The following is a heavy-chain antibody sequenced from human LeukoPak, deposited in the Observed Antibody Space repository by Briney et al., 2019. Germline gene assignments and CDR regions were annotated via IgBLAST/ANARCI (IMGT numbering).Heavy chain of an antibody. Sequence: PGGSLRLSCAASGFTFSSYWMSWVRQAPGKGLERVANIKQDGSEKYYVDSVKGRFTISRDNAKNSLYLQMNSLRAEDTAVYYCARDGIAAAGGTNWFDPWGQGTLVTVSS. CDR3: ARDGIAAAGGTNWFDP. J-gene: IGHJ5*02. CDR1: GFTFSSYW. V-gene: IGHV3-7*04. CDR2: IKQDGSEK. D-gene: IGHD6-13*01.